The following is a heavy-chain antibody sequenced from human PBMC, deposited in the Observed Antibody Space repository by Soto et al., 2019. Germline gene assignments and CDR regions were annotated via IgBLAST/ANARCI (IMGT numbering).Heavy chain of an antibody. CDR2: INAGNGNT. CDR3: AMWDPSVY. D-gene: IGHD1-26*01. V-gene: IGHV1-3*01. Sequence: GASVKVSCKASGYTFTSYAMHWVRQAPGQRLEWMGWINAGNGNTKYSQKLQGRVTMTTDTSTSTAYMELRSLRSDDTAVYYCAMWDPSVYWGQGTLVNVSS. J-gene: IGHJ4*02. CDR1: GYTFTSYA.